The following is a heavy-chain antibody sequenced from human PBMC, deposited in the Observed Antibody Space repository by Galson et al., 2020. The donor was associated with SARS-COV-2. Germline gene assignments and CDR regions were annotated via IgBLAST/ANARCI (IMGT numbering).Heavy chain of an antibody. J-gene: IGHJ4*02. CDR3: TLRSYVRGHRMVS. D-gene: IGHD3-10*01. CDR2: IDWDDDK. V-gene: IGHV2-70*04. Sequence: SGPKLVKPTQTLTLTCTLPGLSLSTSGMRVRWIRQPPGKALEWLARIDWDDDKFYSTSLKTRVTISKDTSKNQVVLTMTNMDPVDTATYYGTLRSYVRGHRMVSGGQGT. CDR1: GLSLSTSGMR.